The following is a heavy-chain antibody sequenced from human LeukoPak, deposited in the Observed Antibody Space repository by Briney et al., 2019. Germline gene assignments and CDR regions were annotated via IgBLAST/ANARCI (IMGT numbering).Heavy chain of an antibody. Sequence: GGSLRLSCAASGFTFSSYGMHWVRQAPGKGLEWVAFIRYDGSNKYYADSVKGRFTISRDNSKNTLYLQMNSLRAEDTAVYYCARAYDFWSGPGGYWGQGTLVTVSS. V-gene: IGHV3-30*02. D-gene: IGHD3-3*01. J-gene: IGHJ4*02. CDR3: ARAYDFWSGPGGY. CDR1: GFTFSSYG. CDR2: IRYDGSNK.